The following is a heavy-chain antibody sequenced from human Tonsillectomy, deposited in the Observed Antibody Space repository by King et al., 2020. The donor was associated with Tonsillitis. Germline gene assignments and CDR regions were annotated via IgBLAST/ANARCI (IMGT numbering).Heavy chain of an antibody. CDR1: GYTFTSYG. CDR2: ISAYNGNT. Sequence: VQLVESGAEVKKPGASVKVSCKASGYTFTSYGLIWVRQAPGQGLEWMGWISAYNGNTNYAQKLQGRVTMTTDTSTSTAYMELRSLRSDDTAVYYCAKDYYDSSGYQTYNAFDIWGQGTMVTVSS. D-gene: IGHD3-22*01. V-gene: IGHV1-18*04. J-gene: IGHJ3*02. CDR3: AKDYYDSSGYQTYNAFDI.